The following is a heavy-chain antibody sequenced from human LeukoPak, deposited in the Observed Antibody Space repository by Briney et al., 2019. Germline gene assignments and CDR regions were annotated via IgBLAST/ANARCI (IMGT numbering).Heavy chain of an antibody. CDR3: ARGSIAVAQIDY. CDR1: GGSISSYY. D-gene: IGHD6-19*01. V-gene: IGHV4-59*01. J-gene: IGHJ4*02. CDR2: IYYSGST. Sequence: SETLSLTCTVSGGSISSYYWSWIRQPPGKGLEWIGYIYYSGSTNYNPSLKSRVTISVDTSKNQFSLKLSSVTAADTAVYYYARGSIAVAQIDYWGQGTLVTASS.